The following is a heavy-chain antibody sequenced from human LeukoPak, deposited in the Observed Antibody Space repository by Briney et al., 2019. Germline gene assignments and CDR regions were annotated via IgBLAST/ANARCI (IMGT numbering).Heavy chain of an antibody. D-gene: IGHD6-13*01. CDR3: ARVSVAGTGPDY. V-gene: IGHV4-61*05. CDR1: GGSFSSSNYY. Sequence: SETLSLTCTVSGGSFSSSNYYWGWVRQPPGKGLEWVDFFSYNVHNYYNPSLKSRVTISVDKSKNQFSLRLSSVTAADTAIYYCARVSVAGTGPDYWGQGTQVTVSS. CDR2: FSYNVHN. J-gene: IGHJ4*02.